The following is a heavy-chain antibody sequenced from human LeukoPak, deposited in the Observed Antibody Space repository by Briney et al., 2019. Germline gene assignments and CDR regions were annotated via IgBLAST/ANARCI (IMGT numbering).Heavy chain of an antibody. CDR3: ARGGGLAVAGTKYYFDY. Sequence: PSETLSLTCGVYGGSFSGYYWSWIRQPPGKGLEWIGEIDHSGSTNYNPSLKSRVTISVDTSKNQFSLKLSSVTAADTAVYYCARGGGLAVAGTKYYFDYWGQGTLVTVSS. V-gene: IGHV4-34*01. D-gene: IGHD6-19*01. J-gene: IGHJ4*02. CDR1: GGSFSGYY. CDR2: IDHSGST.